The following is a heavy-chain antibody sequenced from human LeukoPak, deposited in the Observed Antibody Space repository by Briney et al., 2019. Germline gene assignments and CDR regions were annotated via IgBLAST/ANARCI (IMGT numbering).Heavy chain of an antibody. V-gene: IGHV3-30-3*01. CDR2: ISYDGSNK. J-gene: IGHJ6*03. CDR1: GFTFSSSW. CDR3: ARDSVVVVVPAAIDYYYYMDV. D-gene: IGHD2-2*01. Sequence: GGSLRLSCAASGFTFSSSWMSWVRQAPGKGLEWVAVISYDGSNKYYADSVKGRFTISRDNSKNTLYLQMNSLRAEDTAVYYCARDSVVVVVPAAIDYYYYMDVWGKGTTVTVSS.